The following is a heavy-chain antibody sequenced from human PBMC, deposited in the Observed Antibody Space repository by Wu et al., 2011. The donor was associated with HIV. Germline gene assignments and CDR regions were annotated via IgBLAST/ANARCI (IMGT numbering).Heavy chain of an antibody. Sequence: QVQLVQSGAEVKKPGASVKVSCKASGDTFTGYYMQWVRQAPGQGLEWMGWINPNSGGTNYAQNFQGRVTMTRDTSISTAYMELSRLRSDDTAVYYCARDHCSSPSCYENRYYGLDVWGQGTTVTVSS. CDR1: GDTFTGYY. D-gene: IGHD2-2*01. CDR2: INPNSGGT. J-gene: IGHJ6*02. CDR3: ARDHCSSPSCYENRYYGLDV. V-gene: IGHV1-2*02.